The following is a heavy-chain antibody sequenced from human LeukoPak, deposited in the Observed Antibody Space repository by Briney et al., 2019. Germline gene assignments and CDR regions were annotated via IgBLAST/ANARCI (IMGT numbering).Heavy chain of an antibody. Sequence: GASVKVSCKASGGTFSSYAISWVRQAPGQGLEWMGGIIPIFGTANYAQKFQGRFTITADKSTSTDYMELSSLRSEHTAVYYCARDAPYGGKHQAIQTDWGQGTLVTVSS. CDR1: GGTFSSYA. J-gene: IGHJ4*02. D-gene: IGHD4-23*01. CDR3: ARDAPYGGKHQAIQTD. CDR2: IIPIFGTA. V-gene: IGHV1-69*06.